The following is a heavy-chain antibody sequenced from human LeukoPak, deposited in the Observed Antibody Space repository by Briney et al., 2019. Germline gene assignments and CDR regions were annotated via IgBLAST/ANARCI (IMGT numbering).Heavy chain of an antibody. Sequence: SETLSLTCTGSGGSMSSYYWSWIRQPPGKGLELIGYIYYSGSTNYNPSLKSRVTISVDTSKNQFSLKLGSVTAADTAVYYCARDVRAARLSYYYYYMDVWGKGTTVSVSS. V-gene: IGHV4-59*01. CDR3: ARDVRAARLSYYYYYMDV. CDR1: GGSMSSYY. CDR2: IYYSGST. J-gene: IGHJ6*03. D-gene: IGHD6-6*01.